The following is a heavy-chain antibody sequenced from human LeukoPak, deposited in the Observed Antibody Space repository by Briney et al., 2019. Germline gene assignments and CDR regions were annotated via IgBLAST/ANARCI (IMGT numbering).Heavy chain of an antibody. Sequence: PGGSLRLSCSASGFTFSSYWMSWVRQAPGKGLEWVANIKQDGSQKYDVDSVKGRFTISRDNAKNSLYLQMNSLRAEDTAVYYCATEGSSGCLDYWGQGTLVTVSS. CDR3: ATEGSSGCLDY. CDR1: GFTFSSYW. V-gene: IGHV3-7*01. CDR2: IKQDGSQK. J-gene: IGHJ4*02. D-gene: IGHD6-19*01.